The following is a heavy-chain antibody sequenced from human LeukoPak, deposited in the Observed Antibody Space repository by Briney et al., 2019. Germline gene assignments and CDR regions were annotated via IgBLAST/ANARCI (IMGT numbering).Heavy chain of an antibody. J-gene: IGHJ4*02. Sequence: GGSLRLSYAASGFTFSDHNMDWVRQAPGKGLEWIGRSRNKANTYTTEYAASVKGRFTISRDDSKNSLYLQMNSLKTEDTAVYYCARGDSSGYYWNDYWGQGTLVTVSS. CDR3: ARGDSSGYYWNDY. CDR1: GFTFSDHN. D-gene: IGHD3-22*01. V-gene: IGHV3-72*01. CDR2: SRNKANTYTT.